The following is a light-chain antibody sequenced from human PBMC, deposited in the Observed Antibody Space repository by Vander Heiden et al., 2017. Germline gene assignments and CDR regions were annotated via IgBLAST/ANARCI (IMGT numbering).Light chain of an antibody. CDR1: QSLLYRDGNNY. V-gene: IGKV2-28*01. J-gene: IGKJ1*01. Sequence: VLTQSPLFLPVTPGESASISCRSSQSLLYRDGNNYLDWYLQKPGQSPQLLFYLGSTRASGVPERFTGSGSGTDFALKITRVEAEDVGIYYCMQPLQTPRTFGQGTKVEI. CDR3: MQPLQTPRT. CDR2: LGS.